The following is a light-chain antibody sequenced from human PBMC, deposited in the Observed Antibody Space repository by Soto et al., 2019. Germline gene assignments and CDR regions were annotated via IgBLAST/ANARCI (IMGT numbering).Light chain of an antibody. CDR1: QDITNY. CDR2: DAS. Sequence: DIQMTQSPSSLSASVRDRVTITCQASQDITNYLNWYQQKPGKAPKLLICDASNLEPGVPSRFSGRGSGTDFTFTISSLQPEDMATYYCQQYDNRTFTFGPGTKVDIK. J-gene: IGKJ3*01. CDR3: QQYDNRTFT. V-gene: IGKV1-33*01.